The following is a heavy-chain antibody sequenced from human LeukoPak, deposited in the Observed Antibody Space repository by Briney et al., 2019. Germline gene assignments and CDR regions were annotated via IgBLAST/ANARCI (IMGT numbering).Heavy chain of an antibody. CDR2: ISYDGSNK. J-gene: IGHJ3*02. D-gene: IGHD3-10*01. V-gene: IGHV3-30-3*01. CDR3: ARLDTMVRGVPDAFDI. CDR1: GFTFSSYA. Sequence: GGSLRLSCAASGFTFSSYAMHWVRQAPGKGLEWVAVISYDGSNKYYADSVEGRFTISRDNSKNTLYLQMNSLRAEDTAVYYCARLDTMVRGVPDAFDIWGQGTMVTVSS.